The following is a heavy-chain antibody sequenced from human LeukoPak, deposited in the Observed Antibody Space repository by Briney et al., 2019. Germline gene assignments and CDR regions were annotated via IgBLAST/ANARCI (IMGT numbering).Heavy chain of an antibody. J-gene: IGHJ4*02. D-gene: IGHD5-24*01. V-gene: IGHV4-34*01. CDR1: GGSFSGYY. Sequence: SETLSLTCAVYGGSFSGYYWSWIRQPPGKGLEWIGEINHSGSTNYNPSLKSRVTISVDTSKNQFSLTLSSVTAADTAVYYCARVMADYWGQGTLVTVSS. CDR3: ARVMADY. CDR2: INHSGST.